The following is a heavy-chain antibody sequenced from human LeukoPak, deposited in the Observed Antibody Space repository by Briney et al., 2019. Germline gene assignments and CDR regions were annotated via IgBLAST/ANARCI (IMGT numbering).Heavy chain of an antibody. V-gene: IGHV3-7*04. J-gene: IGHJ4*02. CDR2: IKQDGSET. CDR3: ARGYNWSFDH. CDR1: GFTFSSYW. Sequence: GGSLRLSCAASGFTFSSYWMSWVGQTPGKGLEWVANIKQDGSETYYVDSVEGRFTFSRDNAKNSLSLQMNSLRAEDTAVYYCARGYNWSFDHWGQGTLVTVSS. D-gene: IGHD1-1*01.